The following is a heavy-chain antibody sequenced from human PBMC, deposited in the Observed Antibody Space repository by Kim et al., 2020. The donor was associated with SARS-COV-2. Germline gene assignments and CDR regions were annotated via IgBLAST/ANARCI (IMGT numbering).Heavy chain of an antibody. CDR3: ARRYSSSSFWWGY. D-gene: IGHD6-6*01. J-gene: IGHJ4*02. V-gene: IGHV4-39*01. CDR1: GGSIDSSIYY. Sequence: SETLSLTCTISGGSIDSSIYYWGWMRQPPGKGLEWIGSIIYSGSTFYNPSLKSRVTISVDTSKNQFSLKLNSVTAADTALYYCARRYSSSSFWWGYWGPG. CDR2: IIYSGST.